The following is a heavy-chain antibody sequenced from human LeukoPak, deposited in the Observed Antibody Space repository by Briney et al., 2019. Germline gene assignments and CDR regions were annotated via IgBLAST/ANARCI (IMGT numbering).Heavy chain of an antibody. CDR3: AAGKVGGWYPLYFDY. Sequence: GASVKVSCKASGFTFTSSAVQWVRQARGQRLEWIGWIVVGSGNTNYAQKFQERVTITRDMSTSTAYMELSSLRSEDTAVYYCAAGKVGGWYPLYFDYWGQGTLVTVSS. V-gene: IGHV1-58*01. J-gene: IGHJ4*02. D-gene: IGHD6-19*01. CDR1: GFTFTSSA. CDR2: IVVGSGNT.